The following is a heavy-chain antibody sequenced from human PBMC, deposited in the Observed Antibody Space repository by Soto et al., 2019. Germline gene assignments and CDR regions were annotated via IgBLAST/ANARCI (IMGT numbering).Heavy chain of an antibody. D-gene: IGHD4-17*01. J-gene: IGHJ4*02. CDR1: LFIVSDNY. Sequence: EVRLVQSGGGLVQPGGSLRLSCAASLFIVSDNYMSWVRQAPGKGLEWVSLIYSGGGTDYAESVKGRFTLSRDNSKNTLYLQMNSLKAEATGIYYCATRMTTAPYWGQGTVVTVSS. CDR2: IYSGGGT. CDR3: ATRMTTAPY. V-gene: IGHV3-66*01.